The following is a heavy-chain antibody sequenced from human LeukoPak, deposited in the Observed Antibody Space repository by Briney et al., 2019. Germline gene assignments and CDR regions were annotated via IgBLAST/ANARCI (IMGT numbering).Heavy chain of an antibody. CDR1: GGSISSYY. Sequence: SETLSLTCTVSGGSISSYYWSWIRQPPGKGLEWIGYIYYSGSTNYNPSLKSRVTISVDTCKNQFSLKLSSVTAADTAVYYCARENGGGESNYFDYWGQGTLVTVSS. D-gene: IGHD4-23*01. CDR3: ARENGGGESNYFDY. V-gene: IGHV4-59*01. CDR2: IYYSGST. J-gene: IGHJ4*02.